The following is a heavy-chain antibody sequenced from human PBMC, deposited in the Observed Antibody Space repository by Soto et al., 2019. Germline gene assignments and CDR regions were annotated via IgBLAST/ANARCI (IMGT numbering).Heavy chain of an antibody. J-gene: IGHJ1*01. D-gene: IGHD2-2*01. CDR3: ARGLELAPGRFQH. CDR1: GGSFSGYY. CDR2: INHSGST. Sequence: SETLSLTCAVYGGSFSGYYWSWIRQPPGKGLEWIGEINHSGSTNYNPSLKSRVTISVDTSKNQFSLKLSSVTAADTAVYYCARGLELAPGRFQHWGQGTLVTVSS. V-gene: IGHV4-34*01.